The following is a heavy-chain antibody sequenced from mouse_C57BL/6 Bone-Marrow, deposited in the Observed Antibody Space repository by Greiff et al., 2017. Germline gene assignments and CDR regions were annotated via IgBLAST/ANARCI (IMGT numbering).Heavy chain of an antibody. Sequence: QVQLQQSGPELVKPGASVKISCKASGYAFSSSWMNWVKQRPGKGLEWIGRIYPGDGDTNYNGKFKGKATLTADKSSSTAYMQLSSLTSEDSAVYFGARGDYYGSRGWYFEAGGTGPTDTVSP. CDR3: ARGDYYGSRGWYFEA. CDR1: GYAFSSSW. CDR2: IYPGDGDT. D-gene: IGHD1-1*01. V-gene: IGHV1-82*01. J-gene: IGHJ1*03.